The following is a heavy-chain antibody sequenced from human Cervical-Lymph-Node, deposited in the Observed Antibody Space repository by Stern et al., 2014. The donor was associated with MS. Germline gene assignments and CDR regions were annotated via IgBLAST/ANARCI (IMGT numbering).Heavy chain of an antibody. CDR2: ISCDGDAK. CDR3: ANNPHIGKCYFDY. D-gene: IGHD3-10*01. CDR1: GFTFSSYG. V-gene: IGHV3-30*18. Sequence: VQLVESGGGVVQPGRSLRLSCAASGFTFSSYGMHWVRQAPGKGLEWVAAISCDGDAKFYADYVKGRFTLCRDNSKNTLFLQMNSLTAEDTSIYYCANNPHIGKCYFDYWGQGTLVAVSS. J-gene: IGHJ4*02.